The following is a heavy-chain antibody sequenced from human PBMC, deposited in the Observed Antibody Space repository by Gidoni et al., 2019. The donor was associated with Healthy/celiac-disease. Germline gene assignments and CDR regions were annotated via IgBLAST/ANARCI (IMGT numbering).Heavy chain of an antibody. J-gene: IGHJ4*02. CDR2: ISYDGSNK. CDR3: ARDGDYYDSSGYKGFDY. V-gene: IGHV3-30-3*01. Sequence: QVQLVESGGGVVQPGRSLRLSCAASGSTFSRYAMHWVRQAPGKGLEWVAVISYDGSNKYYADSVKGRFTISRDNSKNTLYLQMNSLRAEDTAVYYCARDGDYYDSSGYKGFDYWGQGTLVTVSS. D-gene: IGHD3-22*01. CDR1: GSTFSRYA.